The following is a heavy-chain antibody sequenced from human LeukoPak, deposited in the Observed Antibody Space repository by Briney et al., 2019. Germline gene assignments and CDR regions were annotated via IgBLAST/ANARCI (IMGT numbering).Heavy chain of an antibody. CDR2: ISGSGGTT. J-gene: IGHJ4*02. CDR3: AKGAGNFDWSYHDY. CDR1: GFTFSDHY. V-gene: IGHV3-23*01. D-gene: IGHD3-9*01. Sequence: GGSLRLSCAASGFTFSDHYMDWVRQAPGKGLEWVSAISGSGGTTYNADSVKGRFTISRDNSKNTLYLQLNSLRAEDTAVYYCAKGAGNFDWSYHDYWGQGTLVTVSS.